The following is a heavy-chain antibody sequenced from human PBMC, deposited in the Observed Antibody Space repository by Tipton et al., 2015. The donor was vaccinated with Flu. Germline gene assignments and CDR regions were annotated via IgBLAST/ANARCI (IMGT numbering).Heavy chain of an antibody. CDR2: VSSSGST. J-gene: IGHJ5*02. Sequence: TLSLTCTVSGDSITSGNYYWTWIRQSAGKGLEWIGRVSSSGSTRYNPSHKGRATISLDMSRNQFSLKLISVTAADTAVYYCTRGTIYYDSRGFEYYRFGPWGQGSLVSVSS. V-gene: IGHV4-61*02. D-gene: IGHD3-22*01. CDR1: GDSITSGNYY. CDR3: TRGTIYYDSRGFEYYRFGP.